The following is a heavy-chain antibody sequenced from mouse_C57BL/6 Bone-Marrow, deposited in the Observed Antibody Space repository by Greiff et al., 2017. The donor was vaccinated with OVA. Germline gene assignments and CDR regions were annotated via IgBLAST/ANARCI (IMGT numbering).Heavy chain of an antibody. J-gene: IGHJ3*01. D-gene: IGHD3-1*01. CDR2: ISSGGSYT. V-gene: IGHV5-6*01. CDR3: SRLSWGEFAY. Sequence: EVQRVESGGDLVKPGGSLKLSCAASGFTFSSYGMSWVRQTPDKRLEWVATISSGGSYTYYPHSVKGRFTISRDNAKDTLYLQMSSLKSEDPAMYYCSRLSWGEFAYWGQGTLVTVSA. CDR1: GFTFSSYG.